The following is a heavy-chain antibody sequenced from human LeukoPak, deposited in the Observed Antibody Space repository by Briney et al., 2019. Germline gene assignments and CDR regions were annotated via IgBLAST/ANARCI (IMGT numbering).Heavy chain of an antibody. V-gene: IGHV1-46*01. J-gene: IGHJ6*02. CDR1: GYTFTNYY. CDR3: ASDPHHASRMDV. D-gene: IGHD1-14*01. Sequence: GASVKVPCKASGYTFTNYYIHWVRQAPGQGLEWMGITDPIGGSTNYAQKFQGRVTMTRDTSTSTVYMELSSLRSEDSAVYYCASDPHHASRMDVWGQGTTVTVSS. CDR2: TDPIGGST.